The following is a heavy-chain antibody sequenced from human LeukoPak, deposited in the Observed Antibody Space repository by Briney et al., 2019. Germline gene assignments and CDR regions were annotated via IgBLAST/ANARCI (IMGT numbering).Heavy chain of an antibody. CDR3: ARNDVTMVRGVPTAY. J-gene: IGHJ4*02. Sequence: PGGSLRLSCTASGFTASYNYLSWVRQAPGKGLEWVSAIYNDGSTHYADSVKGRFTISRDISKNTVYLQMNSLRAEDTAVYYCARNDVTMVRGVPTAYWGQGTLVTVSS. V-gene: IGHV3-53*01. CDR1: GFTASYNY. D-gene: IGHD3-10*01. CDR2: IYNDGST.